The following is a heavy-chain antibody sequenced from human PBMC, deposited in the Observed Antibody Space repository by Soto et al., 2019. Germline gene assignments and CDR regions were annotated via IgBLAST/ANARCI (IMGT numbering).Heavy chain of an antibody. V-gene: IGHV1-18*01. CDR2: ISAYNGNT. J-gene: IGHJ5*02. CDR1: GYSFTSYG. D-gene: IGHD3-10*01. Sequence: ASVKVSCTASGYSFTSYGISWVRQAPGQGLEWMGWISAYNGNTNYAQNLQGRVTMTTDTSTSTAYMELRSLRSDDTAVYYCARDKSYGSGSYYNHWGQGTLVTVSS. CDR3: ARDKSYGSGSYYNH.